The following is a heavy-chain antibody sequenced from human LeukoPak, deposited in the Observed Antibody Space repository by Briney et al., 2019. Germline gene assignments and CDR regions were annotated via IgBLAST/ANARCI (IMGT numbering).Heavy chain of an antibody. CDR1: GGSISTYS. CDR2: ISYGNT. V-gene: IGHV4-59*08. D-gene: IGHD3-22*01. Sequence: PSETLSLTCTVSGGSISTYSWNWIRQTPGKGLEWIGHISYGNTDYSPSLKSRVTISVDTSKNQFSLRLSSVTAADTAVYYCARVGGDDSTGHYSVDYWGQGTLVTVSS. J-gene: IGHJ4*02. CDR3: ARVGGDDSTGHYSVDY.